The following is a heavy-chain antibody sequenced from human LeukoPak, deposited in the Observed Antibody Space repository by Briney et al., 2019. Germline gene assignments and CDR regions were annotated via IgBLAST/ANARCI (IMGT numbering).Heavy chain of an antibody. J-gene: IGHJ4*02. V-gene: IGHV3-20*04. CDR1: GFTFDDYG. CDR2: INWNGGST. CDR3: ARGLLDYDILTGYDY. D-gene: IGHD3-9*01. Sequence: GGSLRLSCAASGFTFDDYGMSWVRQAPGKGLEWVSGINWNGGSTGYADPVKGRFTISRDNAKNSLYLQMNSLRAEDTALYYCARGLLDYDILTGYDYWGQGTLVTVSS.